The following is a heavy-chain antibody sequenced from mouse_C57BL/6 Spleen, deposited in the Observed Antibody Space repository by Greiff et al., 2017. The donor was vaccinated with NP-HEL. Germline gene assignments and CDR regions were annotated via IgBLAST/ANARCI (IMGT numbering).Heavy chain of an antibody. CDR2: IDPENGDT. Sequence: EVQLQQSGAELVRPGASVKLSCTASGFNIKDDYMHWVKQRPEQGLEWIGWIDPENGDTEYASKFQGKATITADTSSNTAYLQLSSLTSEDTAVYYCTYGTTVPNFDYWGQGTTLTVSS. CDR3: TYGTTVPNFDY. J-gene: IGHJ2*01. V-gene: IGHV14-4*01. D-gene: IGHD1-1*01. CDR1: GFNIKDDY.